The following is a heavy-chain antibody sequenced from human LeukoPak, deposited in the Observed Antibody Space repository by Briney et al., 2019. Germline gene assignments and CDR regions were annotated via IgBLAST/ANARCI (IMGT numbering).Heavy chain of an antibody. CDR2: ISSSSSTI. J-gene: IGHJ4*02. Sequence: PGGSLRLSCAASGFTFSSYSMTWVRQAPGKGLEWVSYISSSSSTIYYADSVKGRFTISRDNAKNSLYLQMNSLRAEDTAVYYCARISDTVTTPFDYWGQGTLVTVSS. CDR1: GFTFSSYS. D-gene: IGHD4-17*01. V-gene: IGHV3-48*01. CDR3: ARISDTVTTPFDY.